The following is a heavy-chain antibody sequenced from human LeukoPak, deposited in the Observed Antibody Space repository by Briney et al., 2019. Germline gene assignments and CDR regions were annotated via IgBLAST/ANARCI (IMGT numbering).Heavy chain of an antibody. CDR1: GFTFSSYG. V-gene: IGHV3-33*06. D-gene: IGHD4-17*01. J-gene: IGHJ4*02. Sequence: GGSLRLSCAASGFTFSSYGMHWVRQAPGKGLEWVAVIWYDGSNKYYTDSVKGRFTISRDNSKNTLYLQMNSLRAEDTALYYCAKDSNDYGDYNYFDYWGQGTLVTVSS. CDR3: AKDSNDYGDYNYFDY. CDR2: IWYDGSNK.